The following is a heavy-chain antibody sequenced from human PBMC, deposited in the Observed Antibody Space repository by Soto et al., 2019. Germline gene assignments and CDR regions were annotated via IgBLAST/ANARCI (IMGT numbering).Heavy chain of an antibody. CDR1: GGSFSGYY. D-gene: IGHD4-17*01. CDR3: ATGLYGDSLPYYFDY. CDR2: INHSGSA. J-gene: IGHJ4*02. Sequence: SETLSLTCAFYGGSFSGYYWSWIRQPPGKGLEWIGEINHSGSANYNPSLKSRVTISVDTSKNQFSLKLSSVTAADTAVYYCATGLYGDSLPYYFDYWGQGTLVTVSS. V-gene: IGHV4-34*01.